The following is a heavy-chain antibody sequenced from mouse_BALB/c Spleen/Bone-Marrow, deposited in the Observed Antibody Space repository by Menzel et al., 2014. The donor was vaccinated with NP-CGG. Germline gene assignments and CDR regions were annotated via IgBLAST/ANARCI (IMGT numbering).Heavy chain of an antibody. CDR2: ISSGGSYT. Sequence: EVQLQQSGGGLVKPGGSLKLSCAASGFTFSSYTMSWVRQTPEKRLGWVATISSGGSYTYYPDSVKGRFTISRDNAKNTLYLQMSSLKSEDTAMYYCTRDPGRGRYFDVWGAGTTVTVSS. J-gene: IGHJ1*01. D-gene: IGHD3-3*01. V-gene: IGHV5-6-4*01. CDR1: GFTFSSYT. CDR3: TRDPGRGRYFDV.